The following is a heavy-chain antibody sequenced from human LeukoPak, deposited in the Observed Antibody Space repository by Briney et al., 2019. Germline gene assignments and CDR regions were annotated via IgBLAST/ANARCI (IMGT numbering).Heavy chain of an antibody. CDR1: GFTFSSYS. D-gene: IGHD3-9*01. CDR2: ISSSSSYI. Sequence: GGSLRLSCAASGFTFSSYSMNWVRQAPGKGLEWVSSISSSSSYIYYADSVKGRFTISRDNAKNPLYLQMNSLRAEDTAVYYCARDRTVLRYFDWVSTATFDHWGRGTLVTVSS. J-gene: IGHJ4*02. V-gene: IGHV3-21*01. CDR3: ARDRTVLRYFDWVSTATFDH.